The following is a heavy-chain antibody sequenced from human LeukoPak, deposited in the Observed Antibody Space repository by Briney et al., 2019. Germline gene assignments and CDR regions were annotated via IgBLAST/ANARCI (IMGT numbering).Heavy chain of an antibody. CDR2: IYPGDSDT. J-gene: IGHJ4*02. D-gene: IGHD3-10*01. CDR1: GYNFTNYW. Sequence: GESLKISCKGSGYNFTNYWIGWVRQMPGKGLEWMGIIYPGDSDTRYSPSFQGQVTISADKSISTAYLQWSSLKASDTAMYYCARSAKMYGSGSYYNYFDYWGQGTLVTVSS. CDR3: ARSAKMYGSGSYYNYFDY. V-gene: IGHV5-51*01.